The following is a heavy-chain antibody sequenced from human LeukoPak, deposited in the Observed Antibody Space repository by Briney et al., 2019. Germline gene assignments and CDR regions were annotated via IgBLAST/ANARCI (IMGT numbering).Heavy chain of an antibody. D-gene: IGHD2-2*01. Sequence: SETLSLTCIVSSGSISSSSYYWGWIRQPPGKGLEWIGEINHSGSTNYNPSLKSRVTISVDTSKNQFSLKLSSVTAADTAVYYCARELLVFDIVVVPAAHYTNWFDPWGQGTLVTVSS. CDR3: ARELLVFDIVVVPAAHYTNWFDP. CDR2: INHSGST. V-gene: IGHV4-39*07. CDR1: SGSISSSSYY. J-gene: IGHJ5*02.